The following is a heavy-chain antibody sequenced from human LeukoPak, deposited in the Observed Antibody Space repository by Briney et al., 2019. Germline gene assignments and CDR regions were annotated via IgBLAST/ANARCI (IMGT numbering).Heavy chain of an antibody. CDR3: AKDSRGTTTTIYYFDC. Sequence: GGSLRLSCAASGFTFSTYAMTWVRQAPGKGLEWVSGISGGGSYTYYADPVKGRFTISRDNSKNTLSLQMNSLRAEDTAVYYCAKDSRGTTTTIYYFDCWGQGTLVTVSS. D-gene: IGHD4-17*01. V-gene: IGHV3-23*01. CDR1: GFTFSTYA. CDR2: ISGGGSYT. J-gene: IGHJ4*02.